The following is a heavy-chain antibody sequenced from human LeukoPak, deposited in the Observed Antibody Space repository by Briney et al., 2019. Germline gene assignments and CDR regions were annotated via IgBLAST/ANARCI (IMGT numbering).Heavy chain of an antibody. J-gene: IGHJ5*02. D-gene: IGHD3-9*01. CDR3: ASTAREYYDILTGYNNWFDP. Sequence: SVKVSCKASGGTFSSYAISWVRQAPGQGLEWMGGIIPIFGTANYAQKFQGRVTITTDESTSTAYMEPSSLRSEDTAVYYCASTAREYYDILTGYNNWFDPWGQGTLVTVSS. V-gene: IGHV1-69*05. CDR2: IIPIFGTA. CDR1: GGTFSSYA.